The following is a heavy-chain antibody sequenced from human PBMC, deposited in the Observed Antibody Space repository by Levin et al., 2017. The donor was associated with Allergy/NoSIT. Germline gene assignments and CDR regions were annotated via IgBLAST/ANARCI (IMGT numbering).Heavy chain of an antibody. Sequence: GGSLRLSCAASGFTFSSYGMHWVRQAPGKGLEWVAVISYDGSNKYYADSVKGRFTISRDNSKNTLYLQMNSLRAEDTAVYYCAKDIGERTYYYYGMDVWGQGTTVTVSS. J-gene: IGHJ6*02. CDR1: GFTFSSYG. CDR2: ISYDGSNK. D-gene: IGHD1-26*01. CDR3: AKDIGERTYYYYGMDV. V-gene: IGHV3-30*18.